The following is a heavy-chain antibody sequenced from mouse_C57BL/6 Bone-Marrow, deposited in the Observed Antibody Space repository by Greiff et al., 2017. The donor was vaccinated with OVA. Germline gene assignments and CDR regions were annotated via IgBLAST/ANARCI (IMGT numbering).Heavy chain of an antibody. V-gene: IGHV14-4*01. CDR1: GFNIKDDY. Sequence: VQRVESGAELVRPGASVKLSCTASGFNIKDDYMHWVKQRPEQGLEWIGWIDPENGDTEYASKFQGKATITADTSSNTAYLQLSSLTSEDTAVYYCTLYYFDYWGQGTTLTVSS. J-gene: IGHJ2*01. CDR2: IDPENGDT. CDR3: TLYYFDY.